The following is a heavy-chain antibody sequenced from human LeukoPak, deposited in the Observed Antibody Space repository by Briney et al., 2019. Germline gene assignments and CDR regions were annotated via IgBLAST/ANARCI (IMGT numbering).Heavy chain of an antibody. CDR1: GYTFTSYD. CDR3: ARGGSDCSGGSCYSGSFDY. D-gene: IGHD2-15*01. CDR2: MNPNSGNT. V-gene: IGHV1-8*01. J-gene: IGHJ4*02. Sequence: ASVKVSCKASGYTFTSYDINWVRQATGQGLEWMGWMNPNSGNTGYAQKFQGRVTMTRNTSISTAYMELSSLRSEDTAVYYCARGGSDCSGGSCYSGSFDYWGQGTLATVSS.